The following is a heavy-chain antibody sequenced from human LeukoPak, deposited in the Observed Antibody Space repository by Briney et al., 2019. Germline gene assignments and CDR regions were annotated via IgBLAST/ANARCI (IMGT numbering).Heavy chain of an antibody. D-gene: IGHD3-22*01. CDR3: ARRSYDGSGYYYADY. V-gene: IGHV4-39*01. CDR1: GGSISSSGYY. Sequence: SETLSLTCTVSGGSISSSGYYWGWIRQPPGKGLEWIGSISSGGSTHYIPSLKSRVTISVDTPKNQFSLKLSSVTAADTAVYYCARRSYDGSGYYYADYWGQGTLVTVSS. J-gene: IGHJ4*02. CDR2: ISSGGST.